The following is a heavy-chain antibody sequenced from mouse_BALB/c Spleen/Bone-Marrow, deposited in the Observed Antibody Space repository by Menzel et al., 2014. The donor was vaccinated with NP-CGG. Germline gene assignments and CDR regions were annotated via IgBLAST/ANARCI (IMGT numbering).Heavy chain of an antibody. Sequence: VQLQESGAELVRPGSSVKISCKASGYAFSSYWMNWVKQRPGQGLEWIGQIYPGDGDTNYNGNFKGKATLTADKSSSTAYMQLSSLTSEDSAVYLCARWYRDPHFAMDYWGPGTSVTVSS. J-gene: IGHJ4*01. D-gene: IGHD2-14*01. CDR3: ARWYRDPHFAMDY. V-gene: IGHV1-80*01. CDR1: GYAFSSYW. CDR2: IYPGDGDT.